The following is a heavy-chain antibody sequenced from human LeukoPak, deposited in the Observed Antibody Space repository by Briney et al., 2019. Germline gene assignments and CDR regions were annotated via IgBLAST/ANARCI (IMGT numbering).Heavy chain of an antibody. CDR2: LPYSGST. V-gene: IGHV4-61*01. CDR1: GGSVSSSSYY. D-gene: IGHD2-2*01. Sequence: SETLSLTCTVSGGSVSSSSYYWSWIRQPPGTGLEWIGYLPYSGSTNYNPSLKSRVSISVDTSKNQFSLKLSSVTAADTAVYYCARYPHCSSTDCYVTWGQGTLVIVPA. CDR3: ARYPHCSSTDCYVT. J-gene: IGHJ4*02.